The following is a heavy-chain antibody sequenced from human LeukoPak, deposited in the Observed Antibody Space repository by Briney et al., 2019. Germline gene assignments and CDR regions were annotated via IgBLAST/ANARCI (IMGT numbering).Heavy chain of an antibody. CDR3: VYLRGHY. D-gene: IGHD3-10*02. Sequence: GGSLRLSCAASGFTFSSYAMSWVRQAPGKGLEWVSLINSGGITYYADSVKGRFTISRDNSKNMLYLQMNSLRAEDTAVYYCVYLRGHYWGQGTLVTVSS. V-gene: IGHV3-23*03. CDR2: INSGGIT. J-gene: IGHJ4*02. CDR1: GFTFSSYA.